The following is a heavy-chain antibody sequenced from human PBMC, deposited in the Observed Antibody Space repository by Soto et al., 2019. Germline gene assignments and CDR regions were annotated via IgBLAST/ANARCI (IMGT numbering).Heavy chain of an antibody. Sequence: KVSCKASGYTFTSYAMHWVRQAPGQRLEWMGWINAGNGNTKYSQKFQGRVTITRDTSASTAYMELSSLRSEDTAVYYCARDRAITYYYGSGSYGNAFDIWGQGTMVTVSS. J-gene: IGHJ3*02. V-gene: IGHV1-3*01. CDR1: GYTFTSYA. D-gene: IGHD3-10*01. CDR2: INAGNGNT. CDR3: ARDRAITYYYGSGSYGNAFDI.